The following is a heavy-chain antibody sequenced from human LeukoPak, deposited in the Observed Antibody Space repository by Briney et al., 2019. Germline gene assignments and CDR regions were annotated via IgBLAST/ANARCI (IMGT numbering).Heavy chain of an antibody. V-gene: IGHV3-21*01. Sequence: GGSLRLSCAASGFTFSNYYLNWVRQAPGKGLEWVSSISGSFSYIYYADSVKGRFTISRDSAKISLYLQMNSLRAEDTAVYYCARAFGGYDSQYFYYYMDVWGKGTTVTVSS. CDR2: ISGSFSYI. CDR1: GFTFSNYY. J-gene: IGHJ6*03. CDR3: ARAFGGYDSQYFYYYMDV. D-gene: IGHD5-12*01.